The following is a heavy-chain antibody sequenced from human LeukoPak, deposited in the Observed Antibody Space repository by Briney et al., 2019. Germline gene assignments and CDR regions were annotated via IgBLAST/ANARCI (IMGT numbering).Heavy chain of an antibody. CDR3: AKDRTAGYDGLVDY. CDR1: GFTFSNYG. Sequence: PGRSLRLSCAASGFTFSNYGMHWVRQAPGKGLEWVAVISYDGSNKYYTDSVKGRFTISRDNSKNTLHLQMNSLRAEDTAVYYCAKDRTAGYDGLVDYWGQGTLVTVSS. V-gene: IGHV3-30*18. CDR2: ISYDGSNK. J-gene: IGHJ4*02. D-gene: IGHD5-12*01.